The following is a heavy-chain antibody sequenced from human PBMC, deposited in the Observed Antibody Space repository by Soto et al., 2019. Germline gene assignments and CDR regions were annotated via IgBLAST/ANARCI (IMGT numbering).Heavy chain of an antibody. CDR2: IHYSGATSFFP. V-gene: IGHV4-59*01. CDR3: AAGEASSRNLAPYYLDF. D-gene: IGHD6-13*01. CDR1: GGSMRNYF. J-gene: IGHJ4*02. Sequence: XGTLSLTCTVSGGSMRNYFWTWIRQPPGKGLEWIGYIHYSGATSFFPSYNPSLRGRVTISEDTSKNQFSLKLLSVTTADTAVYFCAAGEASSRNLAPYYLDFWGQGTLVTVSS.